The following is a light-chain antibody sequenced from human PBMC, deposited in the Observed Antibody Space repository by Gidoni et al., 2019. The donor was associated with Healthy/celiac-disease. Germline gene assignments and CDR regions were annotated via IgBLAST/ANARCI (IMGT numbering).Light chain of an antibody. Sequence: DLQLTQSPSFLSASVGDRVTITCRASQGISSYLAWYQQKPGKAPKLLIYAASTLQSGVPPRFSGSGSGTEFTLTISSLQPEDFATYYCQQLNSYPRTFGQGTKVEIK. CDR3: QQLNSYPRT. CDR2: AAS. CDR1: QGISSY. V-gene: IGKV1-9*01. J-gene: IGKJ1*01.